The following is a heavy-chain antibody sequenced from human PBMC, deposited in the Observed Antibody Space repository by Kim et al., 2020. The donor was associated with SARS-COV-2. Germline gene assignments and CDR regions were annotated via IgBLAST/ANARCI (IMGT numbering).Heavy chain of an antibody. CDR3: VKDLANWNYPTGAFDI. J-gene: IGHJ3*02. D-gene: IGHD1-7*01. V-gene: IGHV3-64D*09. Sequence: SVKGRFTISRDNSKNTLYLQMSSLRAEDTAVYYCVKDLANWNYPTGAFDIWGQGTMVTVSS.